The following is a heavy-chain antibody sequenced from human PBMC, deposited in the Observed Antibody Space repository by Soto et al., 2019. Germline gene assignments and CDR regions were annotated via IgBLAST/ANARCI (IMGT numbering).Heavy chain of an antibody. CDR1: GGFISAHY. CDR2: ISYSGST. V-gene: IGHV4-59*08. D-gene: IGHD2-21*02. CDR3: ARHDRGCGNDCYMWFFDL. Sequence: QVQLQESGPGLVKPSETLSLTCTVSGGFISAHYWSWIRQPPGKGLEWIGYISYSGSTNYNTSLKNRVTIAVDTSTNQFSLQLRSVTAADTAMYYWARHDRGCGNDCYMWFFDLWGRGTVVTVSS. J-gene: IGHJ2*01.